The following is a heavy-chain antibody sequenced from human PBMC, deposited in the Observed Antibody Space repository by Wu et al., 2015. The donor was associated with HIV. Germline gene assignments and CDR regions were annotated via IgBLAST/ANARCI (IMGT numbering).Heavy chain of an antibody. D-gene: IGHD4-17*01. Sequence: QVQLVQSGAAVKKPGASVRVSCKTSGYNFNDYYLHWVRQAPGQGLEWMEWIIPSTGGTHFAQRFQGRVTLTRDTSITTASMDLSSLTSDDTAVYYCARGGNGDYISHWGQGTLVTVSS. CDR1: GYNFNDYY. V-gene: IGHV1-2*02. CDR2: IIPSTGGT. J-gene: IGHJ4*02. CDR3: ARGGNGDYISH.